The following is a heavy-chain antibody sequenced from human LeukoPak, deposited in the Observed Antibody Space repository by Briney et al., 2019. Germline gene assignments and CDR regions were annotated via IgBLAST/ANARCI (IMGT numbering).Heavy chain of an antibody. Sequence: ASVEVSCEASGYTFTGYYMHWVRQAPGQGLEWMGWINPNSGGTNYAQKFQGRVTMTRDTSISTAYMELSRLRSDDTAVYYCARSSGTGEDAFDIWGQGTMVTVSS. CDR2: INPNSGGT. J-gene: IGHJ3*02. V-gene: IGHV1-2*02. CDR1: GYTFTGYY. CDR3: ARSSGTGEDAFDI. D-gene: IGHD7-27*01.